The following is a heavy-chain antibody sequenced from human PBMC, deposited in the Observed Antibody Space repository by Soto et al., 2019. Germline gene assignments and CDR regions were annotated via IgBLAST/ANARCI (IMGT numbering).Heavy chain of an antibody. Sequence: SETLSLTCIVSGASISSSSWWTWVRQTPGKGLEWIGEIYHIGMTHYTSSLKSRVSMSVDKSENTFSLNLRSVTAADTAVYYCARMDDFWSGYGWFDPWGQGTPVTVSS. CDR1: GASISSSSW. CDR3: ARMDDFWSGYGWFDP. J-gene: IGHJ5*02. CDR2: IYHIGMT. V-gene: IGHV4-4*02. D-gene: IGHD3-3*01.